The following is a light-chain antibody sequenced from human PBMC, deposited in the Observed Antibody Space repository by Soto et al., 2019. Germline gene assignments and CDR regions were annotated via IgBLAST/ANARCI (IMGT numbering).Light chain of an antibody. CDR1: QTISSW. J-gene: IGKJ1*01. Sequence: TQSPSTLSFSLGERVTITCRASQTISSWLAWYQQKPGKAPKLLIYKASTLKSGVPSRFSGSGSGTEFTLTISCLQPDDFATYCCQQYNSHPGAFGQGTKVEIK. CDR2: KAS. V-gene: IGKV1-5*03. CDR3: QQYNSHPGA.